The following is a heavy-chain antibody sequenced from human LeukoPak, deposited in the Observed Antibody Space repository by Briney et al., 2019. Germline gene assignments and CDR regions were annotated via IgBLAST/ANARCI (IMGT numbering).Heavy chain of an antibody. CDR2: INPNSGGT. CDR3: ASPVNSSGYYYEGFDY. J-gene: IGHJ4*02. V-gene: IGHV1-2*02. Sequence: GSVKVSCKASGYTFTGYHMHWVRQAPGQGLEWMGWINPNSGGTNYAQKFQGRVTMTRDTSISTAYMELSRLRSDDTAVYYCASPVNSSGYYYEGFDYWGQGTLVTVSS. CDR1: GYTFTGYH. D-gene: IGHD3-22*01.